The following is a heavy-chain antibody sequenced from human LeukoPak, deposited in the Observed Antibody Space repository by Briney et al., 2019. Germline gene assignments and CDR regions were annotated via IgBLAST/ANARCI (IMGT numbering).Heavy chain of an antibody. J-gene: IGHJ4*02. CDR3: ASDYCSSTSCSFDY. V-gene: IGHV4-34*01. D-gene: IGHD2-2*01. CDR2: INHSGST. CDR1: GGSFSGYY. Sequence: SETLSLTCAVYGGSFSGYYWSWIRQPPGKGLERIGEINHSGSTNYNPSLKSRVTISVDTSKNQFSLKLSSVTAADTAVYYCASDYCSSTSCSFDYWGQGTLVTVSS.